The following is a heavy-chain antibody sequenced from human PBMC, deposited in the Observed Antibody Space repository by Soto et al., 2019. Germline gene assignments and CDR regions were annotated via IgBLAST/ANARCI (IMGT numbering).Heavy chain of an antibody. D-gene: IGHD1-7*01. CDR3: TTSVTGTPRAIDY. V-gene: IGHV3-15*01. Sequence: EVHLVESGGGLVKPGGTLRLSCGASGFPFTKAWMSWVRQAPGKGLEWVGRIKSTTDGGRIDYAASVKGRFTISRDDSNNTLYLQMKSLTTEDTAVYYCTTSVTGTPRAIDYWGQGTLVTVSS. CDR1: GFPFTKAW. J-gene: IGHJ4*02. CDR2: IKSTTDGGRI.